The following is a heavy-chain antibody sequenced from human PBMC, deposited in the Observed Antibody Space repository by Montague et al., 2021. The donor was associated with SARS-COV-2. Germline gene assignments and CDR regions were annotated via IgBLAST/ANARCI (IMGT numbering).Heavy chain of an antibody. D-gene: IGHD2-8*01. J-gene: IGHJ5*02. Sequence: CAISGDSVAGNNAACNWDRQTPARGLEWLGRTYYRSKWYNDYAVSVKSRITINPDTSKNQFSLQLNSVTPEDTAVYYCARDDPYCTNGVCYTGNWFDPWGQGTLVTVSS. V-gene: IGHV6-1*01. CDR1: GDSVAGNNAA. CDR2: TYYRSKWYN. CDR3: ARDDPYCTNGVCYTGNWFDP.